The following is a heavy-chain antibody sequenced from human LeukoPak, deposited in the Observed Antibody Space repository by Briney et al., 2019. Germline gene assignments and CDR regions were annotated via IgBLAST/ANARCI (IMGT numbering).Heavy chain of an antibody. V-gene: IGHV3-48*03. Sequence: GGSLRLSCAASGFTFSSYEMNWVRQAPGKGLEWVSYISTSGSTISYADSVKGRFTISRGNAKNSLYLQMNSLRAEDTAVYYCARVGARFDYWGQGTLVTVSS. CDR2: ISTSGSTI. CDR3: ARVGARFDY. J-gene: IGHJ4*02. CDR1: GFTFSSYE. D-gene: IGHD1-26*01.